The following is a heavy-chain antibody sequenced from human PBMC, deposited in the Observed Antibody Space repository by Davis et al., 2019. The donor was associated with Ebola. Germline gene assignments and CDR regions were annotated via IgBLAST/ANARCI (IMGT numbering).Heavy chain of an antibody. Sequence: MPGGSLRLSCAVSGGSISSSNWWSWVRQPPGKGLEWIGEIYHSGSTNYNPSLKSRVTISVDTSKNQFSLKLSSVTAADTAVYYCGQRYYYYYGMDVWGQGTTVTVSS. J-gene: IGHJ6*02. CDR3: GQRYYYYYGMDV. CDR2: IYHSGST. D-gene: IGHD5-24*01. CDR1: GGSISSSNW. V-gene: IGHV4-4*02.